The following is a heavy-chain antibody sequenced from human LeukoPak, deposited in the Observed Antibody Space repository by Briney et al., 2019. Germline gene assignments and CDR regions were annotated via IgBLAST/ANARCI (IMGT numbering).Heavy chain of an antibody. CDR2: ISYDGSNK. J-gene: IGHJ4*02. CDR3: AKGDISRPCDH. Sequence: GGSLRLSCAASGFTFSSYAMHWVRQAPGKGLEWVALISYDGSNKYYADSVKGRFTISRDNSKNTVYLLMNSLRAEDTAVYYCAKGDISRPCDHWGQGTLVTVSS. V-gene: IGHV3-30*18. D-gene: IGHD2-21*01. CDR1: GFTFSSYA.